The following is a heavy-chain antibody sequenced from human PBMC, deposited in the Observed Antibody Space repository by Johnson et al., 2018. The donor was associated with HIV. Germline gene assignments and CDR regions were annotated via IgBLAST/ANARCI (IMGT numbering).Heavy chain of an antibody. D-gene: IGHD3-10*01. Sequence: VQLVESGGGLVKPGVSLRLSCVASGFIFSNAGMSWVRQAPGKGLEWVGRITSKTAGGTTDAAAPVKGRFTISRAYSKNTLYLQMNSRKTEDTAVYYCTTGISWFGAITLDIWGQGTMVTVSS. J-gene: IGHJ3*02. CDR2: ITSKTAGGTT. CDR3: TTGISWFGAITLDI. CDR1: GFIFSNAG. V-gene: IGHV3-15*01.